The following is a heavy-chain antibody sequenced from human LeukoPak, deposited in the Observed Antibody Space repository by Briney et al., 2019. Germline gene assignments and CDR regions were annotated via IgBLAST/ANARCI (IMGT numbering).Heavy chain of an antibody. CDR2: ISAYNGNT. CDR3: ARGIVGASTSWFDP. Sequence: GASVKVSCKASGYTFTSYGISWLRQAPRQGLEWMGWISAYNGNTNYAQKLQGRVTMTTDTSTSTAYMELRSLRSDDTAVYYCARGIVGASTSWFDPWGQGTLVTVSS. J-gene: IGHJ5*02. V-gene: IGHV1-18*01. CDR1: GYTFTSYG. D-gene: IGHD1-26*01.